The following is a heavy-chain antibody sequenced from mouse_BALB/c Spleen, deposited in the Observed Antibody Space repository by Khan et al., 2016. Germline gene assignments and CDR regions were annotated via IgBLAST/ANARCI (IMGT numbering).Heavy chain of an antibody. CDR3: AREENAMDY. V-gene: IGHV5-6-5*01. CDR2: ISSGGST. Sequence: EVELVESGGGLVKPGGSLKLSCAASGFTFSSYAMSWVRQTPEKRLHWVASISSGGSTYYPDSVKGRFTISRDNARNILYLQMSSLGSEATAMYYCAREENAMDYWGQGTSVTVSS. J-gene: IGHJ4*01. CDR1: GFTFSSYA.